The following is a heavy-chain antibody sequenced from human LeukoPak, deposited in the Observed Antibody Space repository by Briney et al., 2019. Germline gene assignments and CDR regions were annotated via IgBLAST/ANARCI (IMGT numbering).Heavy chain of an antibody. V-gene: IGHV3-48*01. J-gene: IGHJ4*02. Sequence: GGSLRLSCAASGFTLSSYNMNLVRQAPGKGLEWISYISSDSRTIYDVDSVRGRFTISRDNAKNSLFLQMNSLRAEDTAVYYCTRGLSRVLSGWHFVSWGQGTLVTVSS. D-gene: IGHD6-19*01. CDR2: ISSDSRTI. CDR3: TRGLSRVLSGWHFVS. CDR1: GFTLSSYN.